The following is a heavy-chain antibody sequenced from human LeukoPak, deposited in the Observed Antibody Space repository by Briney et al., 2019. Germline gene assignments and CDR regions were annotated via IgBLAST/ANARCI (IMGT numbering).Heavy chain of an antibody. Sequence: SETLSLTCSVSGGSISSSSYYWGWIRQPPGKGLEWIGSIYYSGSTYYNPSLKSRVTISVDTSKNQFPLKLSSVTAADTAVYYCAGTYSYRPYYFDYWGQGTLVTVSS. J-gene: IGHJ4*02. V-gene: IGHV4-39*06. CDR3: AGTYSYRPYYFDY. CDR2: IYYSGST. CDR1: GGSISSSSYY. D-gene: IGHD5-18*01.